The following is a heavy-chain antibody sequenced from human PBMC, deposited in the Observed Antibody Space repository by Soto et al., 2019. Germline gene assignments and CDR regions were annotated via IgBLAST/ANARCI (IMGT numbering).Heavy chain of an antibody. D-gene: IGHD3-22*01. V-gene: IGHV1-46*03. CDR3: ARAVEGYYDSSGYSNWFDP. Sequence: ASVKVSCKASGYTFISDYMHWVRQAPGQGLEWMGIINPSGGSTSYAQKFQGRVTMTRDTSTSTVYMELSSLRSEDTAVYYCARAVEGYYDSSGYSNWFDPWGQGTLVTVSS. J-gene: IGHJ5*02. CDR1: GYTFISDY. CDR2: INPSGGST.